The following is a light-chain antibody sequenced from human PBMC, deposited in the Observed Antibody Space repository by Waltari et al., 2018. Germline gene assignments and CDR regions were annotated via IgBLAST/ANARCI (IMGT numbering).Light chain of an antibody. CDR2: EIN. V-gene: IGLV2-23*02. CDR3: CSYAATGTSL. CDR1: SSDIGNFNL. Sequence: QSALTPPASVSASPGQSITISCTGTSSDIGNFNLVSWFQQHPGKAPKLLIYEINQRPAGVYSRFSGSKSANTASLTISGLQSEDEADYYCCSYAATGTSLFGGGTKVTVL. J-gene: IGLJ3*02.